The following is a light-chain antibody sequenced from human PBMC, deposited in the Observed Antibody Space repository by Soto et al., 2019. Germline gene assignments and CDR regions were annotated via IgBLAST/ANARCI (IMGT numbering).Light chain of an antibody. V-gene: IGLV1-40*01. CDR3: CSFTSSNTHV. CDR2: DNS. CDR1: SSNIGAGYD. Sequence: QSVLTQPPSVSGAPGQRVTISCTGSSSNIGAGYDVNWYQQLPGTAPKFLIFDNSNRPSGVPDRFSGSKSGTSASLAITGLQAEDEADYYCCSFTSSNTHVFGTGTKVTVL. J-gene: IGLJ1*01.